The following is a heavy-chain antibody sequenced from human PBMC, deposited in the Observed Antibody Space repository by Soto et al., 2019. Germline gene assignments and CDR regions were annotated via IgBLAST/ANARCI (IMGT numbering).Heavy chain of an antibody. CDR2: ISGSGGST. Sequence: EVQLLESGGGLVQPGGSLRLSCAASGFTFSSYAMSWVRQAPGKGLEWVSAISGSGGSTYYADTVKGRFTISRDNSKNTRYLQMNSLRAEDTAVYYFAKDRSGWYDAFDIWGQGTMVTVSS. CDR1: GFTFSSYA. J-gene: IGHJ3*02. D-gene: IGHD6-19*01. V-gene: IGHV3-23*01. CDR3: AKDRSGWYDAFDI.